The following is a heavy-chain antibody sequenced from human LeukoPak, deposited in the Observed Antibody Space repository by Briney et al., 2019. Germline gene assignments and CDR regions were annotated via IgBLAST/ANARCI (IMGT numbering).Heavy chain of an antibody. CDR3: ARGEGVVGYYYGSGSYYFSG. CDR2: ISAYNGNT. J-gene: IGHJ4*02. CDR1: GYTFTSYG. V-gene: IGHV1-18*01. Sequence: ASVKVPCKASGYTFTSYGISWVRQAPGQGLEWMGWISAYNGNTNYAQKLQGRVTMTTDTSTSTAYMELRSLRSDDTAVYYCARGEGVVGYYYGSGSYYFSGWGQGTLVTVSS. D-gene: IGHD3-10*01.